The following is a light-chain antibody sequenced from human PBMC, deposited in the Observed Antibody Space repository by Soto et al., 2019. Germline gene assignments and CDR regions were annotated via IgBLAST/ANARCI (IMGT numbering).Light chain of an antibody. CDR1: SSDVGGYNS. CDR3: SSYAGRGNWV. CDR2: KV. V-gene: IGLV2-8*01. Sequence: QSALTQPPSASGSPGQSVTISCTGASSDVGGYNSVSWYQQHPGKAPKLILSKVNSVVPDRFSVSKSGNAASLTVSGLQAEEEAYYYCSSYAGRGNWVFGGGTKLTVL. J-gene: IGLJ3*02.